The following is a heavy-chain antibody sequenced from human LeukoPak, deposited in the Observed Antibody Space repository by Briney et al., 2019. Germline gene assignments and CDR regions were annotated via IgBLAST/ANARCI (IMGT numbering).Heavy chain of an antibody. CDR2: IIPIFGTA. V-gene: IGHV1-69*13. CDR3: AVARTEYCSGGSCYFLYGMDV. Sequence: SVKVSCKASGGTFSSYAISWVRQAPGQGPEWMGGIIPIFGTANYAQEFQGRVTITADESTSTAYMELSSLRSEDTAVYYCAVARTEYCSGGSCYFLYGMDVWGKGTTVTVSS. J-gene: IGHJ6*04. CDR1: GGTFSSYA. D-gene: IGHD2-15*01.